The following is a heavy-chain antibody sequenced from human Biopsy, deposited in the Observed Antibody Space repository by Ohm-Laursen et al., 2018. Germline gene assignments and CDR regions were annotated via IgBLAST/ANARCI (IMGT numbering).Heavy chain of an antibody. J-gene: IGHJ6*02. CDR2: IYYDGIT. V-gene: IGHV4-38-2*02. CDR3: ARVAGGYAYYYGTDV. Sequence: TLSLTCTVSGYSVTNDYYWGWLRQPPGKVLEWIGNIYYDGITYYNPSLKSRVAMSVDTSKNQSSLRLTSVTAADTAVYYCARVAGGYAYYYGTDVWGQGTTVIVSS. D-gene: IGHD5-12*01. CDR1: GYSVTNDYY.